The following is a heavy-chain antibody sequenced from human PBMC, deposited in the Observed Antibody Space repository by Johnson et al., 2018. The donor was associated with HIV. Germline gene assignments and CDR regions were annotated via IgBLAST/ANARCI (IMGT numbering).Heavy chain of an antibody. CDR1: GFTFSSYW. CDR2: IKQDGSEK. V-gene: IGHV3-7*01. D-gene: IGHD2-2*01. Sequence: VQLVESGGGLVQPGGSLRLSCAASGFTFSSYWMSWVRQAPGKGLEWVANIKQDGSEKYYVDSVKGRFTISRDNAKNSLYLQMNSLRAGDTAVYYCARDSASDAFDIWGQGTMVTVSS. CDR3: ARDSASDAFDI. J-gene: IGHJ3*02.